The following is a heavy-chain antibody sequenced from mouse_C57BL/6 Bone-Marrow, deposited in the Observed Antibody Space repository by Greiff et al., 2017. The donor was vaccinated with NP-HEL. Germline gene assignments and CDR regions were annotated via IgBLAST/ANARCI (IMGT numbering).Heavy chain of an antibody. CDR3: ARSDSFDY. Sequence: EVQLQESGAELVKPGASVKLSCTASGFNIKDYYMHWVKQRTEQGLEWIGRIDPEDGETKYALKFQGKATITADTSSNSAYLQLSSLTSEDTAVYYCARSDSFDYWGQGTTLTVSS. J-gene: IGHJ2*01. CDR1: GFNIKDYY. CDR2: IDPEDGET. V-gene: IGHV14-2*01.